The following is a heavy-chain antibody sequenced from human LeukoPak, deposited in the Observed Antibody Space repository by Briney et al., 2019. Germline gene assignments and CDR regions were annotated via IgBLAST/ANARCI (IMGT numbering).Heavy chain of an antibody. V-gene: IGHV4-39*01. Sequence: PSETLSLTCTVSAGSIRRSTYYWGWVRQPPGKGLEWIGSIYDSGSTYYNPSLKSRVTISVDTSKNRFSLQLSSVTAADTAVYYCARHFGNYGDYFDYWGQGTLVTVSS. CDR3: ARHFGNYGDYFDY. J-gene: IGHJ4*02. D-gene: IGHD4-17*01. CDR1: AGSIRRSTYY. CDR2: IYDSGST.